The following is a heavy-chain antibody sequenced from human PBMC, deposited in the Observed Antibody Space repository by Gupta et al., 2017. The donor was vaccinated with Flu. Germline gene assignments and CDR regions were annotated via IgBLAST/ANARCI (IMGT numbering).Heavy chain of an antibody. CDR3: VRSSLYGSPYHFES. CDR2: ITIYNGNT. CDR1: GYTFTNRY. D-gene: IGHD1-26*01. V-gene: IGHV1-45*02. J-gene: IGHJ4*02. Sequence: QMLLVQSGAEVRKTGSSVKISCKASGYTFTNRYLQWVRQVPGQALEWMGWITIYNGNTEYALKFKDRLTITRETSLTAFYMDLDALSSDDSGIYYCVRSSLYGSPYHFESWGQGTLLTVSS.